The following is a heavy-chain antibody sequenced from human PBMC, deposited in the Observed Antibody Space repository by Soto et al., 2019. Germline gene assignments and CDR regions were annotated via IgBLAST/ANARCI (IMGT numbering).Heavy chain of an antibody. D-gene: IGHD3-16*02. V-gene: IGHV4-39*01. CDR3: ARRYYDYVWGSYRSGLDV. CDR1: GGSISSSSYY. Sequence: PSETLSLTCTVSGGSISSSSYYWGLIRQTPGKGLEWIGSIYYSGSTYYNPSLKSRVTISVDMSKNQFSLKLSSVTAADTAVYYCARRYYDYVWGSYRSGLDVWGQGTTVTVSS. J-gene: IGHJ6*02. CDR2: IYYSGST.